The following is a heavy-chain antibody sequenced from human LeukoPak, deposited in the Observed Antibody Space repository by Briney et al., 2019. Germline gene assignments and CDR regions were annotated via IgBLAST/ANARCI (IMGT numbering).Heavy chain of an antibody. CDR1: GFPFSSYW. V-gene: IGHV3-74*03. J-gene: IGHJ4*02. Sequence: GGSLRLSCEPSGFPFSSYWMLWVRQAPGKGLEWVSRISGDGTIKTYADFVRGRFTISRDNTKNILYLQMNSLKVEDTAIYFCSRSQFDYWGQGVLVTVSS. CDR2: ISGDGTIK. CDR3: SRSQFDY.